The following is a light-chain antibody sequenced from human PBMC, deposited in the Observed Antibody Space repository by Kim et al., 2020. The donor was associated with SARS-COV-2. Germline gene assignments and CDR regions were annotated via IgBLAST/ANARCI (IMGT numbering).Light chain of an antibody. CDR1: SSDVGGYNY. Sequence: GQSVTISCTGTSSDVGGYNYVSWYQQHPGTAPKLMIYEVSKRPSGVPDRFSGSKSGNTASLTVSGLQAEDEADYYCSSYAGSNNLVFGGGTQLTVL. CDR3: SSYAGSNNLV. V-gene: IGLV2-8*01. CDR2: EVS. J-gene: IGLJ2*01.